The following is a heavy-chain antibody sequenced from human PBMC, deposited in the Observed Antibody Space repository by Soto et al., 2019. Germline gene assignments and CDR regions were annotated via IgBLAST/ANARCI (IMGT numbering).Heavy chain of an antibody. CDR1: GFTFGDFY. D-gene: IGHD6-19*01. Sequence: QVQPVDSGGGLVKPGGSLRLSCAASGFTFGDFYMSWIRQAPGKGLEWVSYISGSGGTIYYADSVKGRFPISRDNAKNSLYLQMTSLRAEDTAMYYCGRTGKTSVWYYVSWWGQGTLVTVAS. V-gene: IGHV3-11*01. CDR3: GRTGKTSVWYYVSW. CDR2: ISGSGGTI. J-gene: IGHJ4*02.